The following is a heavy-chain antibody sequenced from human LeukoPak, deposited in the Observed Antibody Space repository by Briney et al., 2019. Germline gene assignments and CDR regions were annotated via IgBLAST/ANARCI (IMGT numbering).Heavy chain of an antibody. CDR2: INPDSGGT. Sequence: ASVKVSCKASGYTFTGYYMHWVRQAPGQGLEWMGWINPDSGGTNYAQKFQGRVTMTRDTSISTAYMELSRLRSDDTAVYYCAHNVPAAHRGAFDIWGQGTMVTVSS. CDR3: AHNVPAAHRGAFDI. J-gene: IGHJ3*02. CDR1: GYTFTGYY. V-gene: IGHV1-2*02. D-gene: IGHD2-2*01.